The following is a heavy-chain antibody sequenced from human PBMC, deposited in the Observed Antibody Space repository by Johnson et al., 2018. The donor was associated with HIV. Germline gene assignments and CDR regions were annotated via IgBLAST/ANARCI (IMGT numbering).Heavy chain of an antibody. J-gene: IGHJ3*02. CDR2: ISWDGGST. D-gene: IGHD1-14*01. CDR1: GFTFSTYD. Sequence: VQLVESGGGSVQPGGSLRLSCAASGFTFSTYDIHWVRQTTGEGLEWVSAISWDGGSTYYADSVKGRFTISRDNSKNSLYLQMNSLRTEDTALYYCAKEGPTGAFDIWGQGTMVTVSS. CDR3: AKEGPTGAFDI. V-gene: IGHV3-43*02.